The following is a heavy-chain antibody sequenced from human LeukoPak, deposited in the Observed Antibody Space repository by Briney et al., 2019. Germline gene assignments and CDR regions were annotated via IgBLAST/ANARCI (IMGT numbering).Heavy chain of an antibody. CDR1: GGTFSSYA. J-gene: IGHJ6*03. CDR2: IIPIFGTA. CDR3: ARDGLGVGATYYYYMDV. D-gene: IGHD1-26*01. Sequence: SVKVSCKASGGTFSSYAISWVRQAPGQGLEWMGGIIPIFGTANYAQKFQGRVTITADKSTSTAYMELSSLRSEDTAVYYCARDGLGVGATYYYYMDVWGKGTTVTVPS. V-gene: IGHV1-69*06.